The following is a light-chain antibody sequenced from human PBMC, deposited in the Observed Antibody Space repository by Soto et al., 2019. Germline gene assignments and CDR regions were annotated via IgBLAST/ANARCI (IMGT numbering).Light chain of an antibody. CDR2: DDN. Sequence: QSVLTQPPSVSAAPGQKVTISCSGSSSNIGGNSVSWYQQLPGTAPKLLIYDDNKRPSGIPDRFSGSKSGTSATLGITGFQTGDEADYYCGSWDNSLSAHVFGTGTKVTVL. CDR1: SSNIGGNS. V-gene: IGLV1-51*01. J-gene: IGLJ1*01. CDR3: GSWDNSLSAHV.